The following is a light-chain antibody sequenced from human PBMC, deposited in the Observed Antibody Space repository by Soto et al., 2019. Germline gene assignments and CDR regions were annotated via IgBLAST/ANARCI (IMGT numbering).Light chain of an antibody. CDR3: SSYSSTFTRV. J-gene: IGLJ2*01. CDR1: NSDVGGYNY. Sequence: QSVLTQPASVSGSPGQSITISCTGANSDVGGYNYISWYQQHPGKAPKLMIYDVSHRPSGVSNRFSGSKSGNTASLTISGLQAEDEADYYCSSYSSTFTRVFGRGTKLTVL. V-gene: IGLV2-14*01. CDR2: DVS.